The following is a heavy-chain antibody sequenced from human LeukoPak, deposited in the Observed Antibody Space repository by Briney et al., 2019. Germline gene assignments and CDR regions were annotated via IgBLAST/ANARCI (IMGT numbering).Heavy chain of an antibody. CDR3: ARDIVPAALHYYGMDV. CDR2: ISYDGSNK. J-gene: IGHJ6*04. V-gene: IGHV3-30*04. D-gene: IGHD2-2*01. Sequence: GGSLRLSCAASGFTFSSYAMHWVRQAPGKGLEWVAVISYDGSNKYYADSVKGRFTISRDNSKNTLYLQMNSLRADDTAVYYCARDIVPAALHYYGMDVWGKGTTVTVSS. CDR1: GFTFSSYA.